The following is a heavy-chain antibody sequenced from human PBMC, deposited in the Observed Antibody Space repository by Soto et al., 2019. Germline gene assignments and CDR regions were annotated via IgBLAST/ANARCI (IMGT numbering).Heavy chain of an antibody. CDR3: ASAPTEGPFEWSYYYYDGMDV. V-gene: IGHV5-51*01. J-gene: IGHJ6*02. D-gene: IGHD2-8*01. Sequence: GESLKPPCKGSGYILTSYWIVGVRQMPGKGREWMGIIYPGDSDTRYIPSFPGQVTISANKSISTAYLQWSSLKASDTAVYYCASAPTEGPFEWSYYYYDGMDVWGQGTTVTVPS. CDR1: GYILTSYW. CDR2: IYPGDSDT.